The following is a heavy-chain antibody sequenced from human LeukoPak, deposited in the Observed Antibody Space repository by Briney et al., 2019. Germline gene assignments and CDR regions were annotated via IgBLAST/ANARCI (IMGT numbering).Heavy chain of an antibody. D-gene: IGHD7-27*01. Sequence: GGSLRLSCAASGFTFSSYAMHWVRQAPGKGLEWVAVISYDGSNKYYADSVKGRFTISRDNSKNTLYLQMNSLRAEDTAVYYCARASNWAHYYGMDVWGQGTTVTVSS. CDR3: ARASNWAHYYGMDV. CDR1: GFTFSSYA. J-gene: IGHJ6*02. CDR2: ISYDGSNK. V-gene: IGHV3-30-3*01.